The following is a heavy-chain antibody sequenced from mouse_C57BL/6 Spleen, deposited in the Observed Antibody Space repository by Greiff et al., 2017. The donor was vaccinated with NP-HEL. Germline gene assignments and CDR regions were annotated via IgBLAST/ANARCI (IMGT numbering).Heavy chain of an antibody. CDR2: IDPEDGET. CDR1: GFNIKDYY. J-gene: IGHJ1*03. CDR3: APSYGNYYWYFDV. Sequence: VTLKECGAELVKPGASVKLSCTASGFNIKDYYMHWVKQRTEQGLEWIGRIDPEDGETKYAPKFQGKATITADTSSNTAYLQLSSLTSEDTAVYYCAPSYGNYYWYFDVWGTGTTVTVSS. D-gene: IGHD2-1*01. V-gene: IGHV14-2*01.